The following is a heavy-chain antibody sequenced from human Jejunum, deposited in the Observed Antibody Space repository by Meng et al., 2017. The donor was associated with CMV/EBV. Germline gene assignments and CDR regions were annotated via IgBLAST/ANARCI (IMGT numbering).Heavy chain of an antibody. J-gene: IGHJ4*01. CDR3: VKDHKD. V-gene: IGHV3-23*04. Sequence: EVQLVESGGGLVQPGGSLRLSCAGSGFTFSSYALSWVRQAPGKGLEWVSTVSGSSITTYYADSVKGRFTISRDNYNDILSLEMNSLRAEDTALYYCVKDHKDWGHGTLVTVSS. CDR1: GFTFSSYA. CDR2: VSGSSITT.